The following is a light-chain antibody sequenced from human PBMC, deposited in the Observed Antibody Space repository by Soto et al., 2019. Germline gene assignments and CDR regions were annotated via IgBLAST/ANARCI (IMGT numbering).Light chain of an antibody. J-gene: IGKJ4*01. CDR2: RAS. Sequence: DIQMTQSPSTLSASVGDRVTITCRASQSIVNWLAWYQQKPGKAPKFLIYRASNLESGVPSRFSGSGSGTEFTLTISSLQPDDCATYYCQHYNGYPFTFGGGTKVESK. CDR1: QSIVNW. CDR3: QHYNGYPFT. V-gene: IGKV1-5*03.